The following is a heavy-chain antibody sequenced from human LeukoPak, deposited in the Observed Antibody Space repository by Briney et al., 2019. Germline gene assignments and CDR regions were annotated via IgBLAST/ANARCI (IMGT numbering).Heavy chain of an antibody. J-gene: IGHJ4*02. CDR2: IYYSGST. Sequence: SETLSLTCTVSGGSISSSSYYWGWIRQPPGKGLEWIGSIYYSGSTYYNPSLKSRVTISVDTSKNQFSLKLSSVTAADTAVYYCEGQQLVGYFDYWGQGTLVTVSS. V-gene: IGHV4-39*01. D-gene: IGHD6-13*01. CDR1: GGSISSSSYY. CDR3: EGQQLVGYFDY.